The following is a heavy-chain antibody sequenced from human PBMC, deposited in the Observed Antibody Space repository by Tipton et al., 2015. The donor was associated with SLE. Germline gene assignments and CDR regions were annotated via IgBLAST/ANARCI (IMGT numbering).Heavy chain of an antibody. CDR1: GFTFSSYG. V-gene: IGHV3-33*08. D-gene: IGHD4-11*01. CDR2: IWYDGSNK. J-gene: IGHJ4*02. CDR3: AGDGYSNYY. Sequence: QVQLVQSGGGVVQPGRSLRLSCAASGFTFSSYGMHWVRQAPGKGLEWVAVIWYDGSNKYYADSVKGRFTISRDNSKNTLYLQMNSLRAEDTAMYYCAGDGYSNYYWGQGTLVTVSS.